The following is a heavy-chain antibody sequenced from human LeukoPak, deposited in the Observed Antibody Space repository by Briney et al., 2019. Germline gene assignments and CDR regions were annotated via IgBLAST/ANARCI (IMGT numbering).Heavy chain of an antibody. Sequence: PGGSLRLSCAASGFTFSSYWMSWVRQAPGKGLEWVANIKENGSEKYYVDSVKGRFTISRDNAKNSLYLQMNSLRAEDMAVYYCARDGSSFDYWGQGALVTVSS. CDR3: ARDGSSFDY. CDR1: GFTFSSYW. J-gene: IGHJ4*02. D-gene: IGHD2-15*01. V-gene: IGHV3-7*01. CDR2: IKENGSEK.